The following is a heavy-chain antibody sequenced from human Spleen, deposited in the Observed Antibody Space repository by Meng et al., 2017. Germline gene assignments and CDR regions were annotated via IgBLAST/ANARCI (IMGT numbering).Heavy chain of an antibody. CDR1: GGSISSSAYH. V-gene: IGHV4-39*07. CDR2: IDYSGNT. D-gene: IGHD3-10*01. J-gene: IGHJ1*01. CDR3: LRGSGGSV. Sequence: QVQLQESGPGLVKPSETLSLTCIVSGGSISSSAYHWGWIRQPPGKGLEWIGTIDYSGNTYYNASLKGRVTISIDMSKNQFSLNLNSVTAADTAVYYCLRGSGGSVWGQGTLVTVSS.